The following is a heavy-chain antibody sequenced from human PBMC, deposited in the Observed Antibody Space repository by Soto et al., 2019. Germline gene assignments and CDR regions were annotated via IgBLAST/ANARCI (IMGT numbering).Heavy chain of an antibody. CDR2: INPSDGGT. Sequence: QVQLVQSGAEVKRPGASVKVSCKASGYSFTRYYMHWVRQAPGQGLEWMAIINPSDGGTTHAQKFQCRVTMTRDTFTSTVYMELSSLRSEDTAVYYCARKYCSGGTCGVDPWGQGTLVTVSS. D-gene: IGHD2-15*01. V-gene: IGHV1-46*01. CDR3: ARKYCSGGTCGVDP. CDR1: GYSFTRYY. J-gene: IGHJ5*02.